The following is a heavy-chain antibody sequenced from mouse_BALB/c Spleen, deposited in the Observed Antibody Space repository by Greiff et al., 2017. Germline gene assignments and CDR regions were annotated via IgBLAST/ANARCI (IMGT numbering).Heavy chain of an antibody. CDR3: TRVGRAMDY. J-gene: IGHJ4*01. Sequence: QVQLQQSGAELVKPGASVKLSCKASGYTFTSYYMYWVKQRPGQGLEWIGEINPSNGGTNVNEKFKGKATLTVDKSSSTAYMQLSSLTSEDSAVYYCTRVGRAMDYWGQGTSVTVSS. CDR1: GYTFTSYY. CDR2: INPSNGGT. V-gene: IGHV1S81*02.